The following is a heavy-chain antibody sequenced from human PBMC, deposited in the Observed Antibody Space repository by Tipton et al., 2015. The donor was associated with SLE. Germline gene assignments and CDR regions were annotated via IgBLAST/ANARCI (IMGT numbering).Heavy chain of an antibody. J-gene: IGHJ4*02. CDR3: AKDPVKMAARPNYFDF. D-gene: IGHD6-6*01. V-gene: IGHV3-30*18. Sequence: AASGFTFSTYGMHWVRQAPGKGLEWVAVIWYDGSNKDYADSVRGRFTISRDNSENTLYLQMNSLRAEDTAVYYCAKDPVKMAARPNYFDFWGQGTLVTVSS. CDR1: GFTFSTYG. CDR2: IWYDGSNK.